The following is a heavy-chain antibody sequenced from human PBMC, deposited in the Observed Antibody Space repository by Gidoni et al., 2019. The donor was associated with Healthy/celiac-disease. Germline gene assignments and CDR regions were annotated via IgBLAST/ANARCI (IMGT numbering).Heavy chain of an antibody. J-gene: IGHJ4*02. CDR3: ARGDRIQLWLPFGY. Sequence: QVQLVESGGGLVKPGGSLRLSCAASGLTSSDYYMSWTRQAPGKGLEWVSYISSSGSTIYYADSVKGRFTISRDNARNSLYLQMNSLRAEDTAVYYCARGDRIQLWLPFGYWGQGTLVTVSS. D-gene: IGHD5-18*01. V-gene: IGHV3-11*01. CDR1: GLTSSDYY. CDR2: ISSSGSTI.